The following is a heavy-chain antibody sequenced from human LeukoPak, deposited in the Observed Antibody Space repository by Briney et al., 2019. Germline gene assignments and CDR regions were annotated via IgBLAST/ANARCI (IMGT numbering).Heavy chain of an antibody. CDR2: IKHSGST. D-gene: IGHD2-21*02. Sequence: PSETLPLTCAVYGGSFSGYYWSWIRQPPGKGLEWIGEIKHSGSTNYNPSLKSRVTISVDTSKNQFSLKLSSVTAADTAVYYCARASTVVTTDAFDIWGQGTMVTVSS. CDR3: ARASTVVTTDAFDI. V-gene: IGHV4-34*01. J-gene: IGHJ3*02. CDR1: GGSFSGYY.